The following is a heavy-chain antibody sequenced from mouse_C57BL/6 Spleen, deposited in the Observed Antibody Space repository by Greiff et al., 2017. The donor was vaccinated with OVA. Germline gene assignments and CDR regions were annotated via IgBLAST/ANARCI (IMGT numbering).Heavy chain of an antibody. CDR1: GYTFTDYE. V-gene: IGHV1-15*01. CDR2: IDPETGGT. CDR3: TRGTTVVARGFAY. J-gene: IGHJ3*01. Sequence: QVQLQQSGAELVRPGASVTLSCKASGYTFTDYEMHWVKQTPVHGLEWIGAIDPETGGTAYNQKFKGKAILTADKSSSTAYMELRSLTSEDSAVYYCTRGTTVVARGFAYWGQGTLVTVSA. D-gene: IGHD1-1*01.